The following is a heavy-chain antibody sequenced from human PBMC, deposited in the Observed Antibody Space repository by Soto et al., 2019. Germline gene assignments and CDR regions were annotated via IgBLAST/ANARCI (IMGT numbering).Heavy chain of an antibody. CDR2: IYRTGST. CDR1: GGSLTSNNW. V-gene: IGHV4-4*02. CDR3: ASRDPGTSVDY. D-gene: IGHD1-7*01. J-gene: IGHJ4*02. Sequence: SETLSLTCAVPGGSLTSNNWWTWVRQPPGQGLEWIGEIYRTGSTNYNPSLKSRVTISLDKSENQFSLKVTSLTAADTAVYYCASRDPGTSVDYWGQGTLVTVSS.